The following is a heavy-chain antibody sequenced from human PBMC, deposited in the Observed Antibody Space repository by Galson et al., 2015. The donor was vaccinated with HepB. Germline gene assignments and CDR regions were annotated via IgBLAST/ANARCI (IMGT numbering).Heavy chain of an antibody. Sequence: VKVSCKASGGTFSSYSIIWVRQAPGQGLEWMGGIIPIFGTANYARKFQGRVTIAADESTSTAYMVLRSLRYEDTAVYYCAYFTSGSAEDLHYWGQGTLVTVSS. CDR3: AYFTSGSAEDLHY. CDR1: GGTFSSYS. D-gene: IGHD3-10*01. V-gene: IGHV1-69*13. J-gene: IGHJ1*01. CDR2: IIPIFGTA.